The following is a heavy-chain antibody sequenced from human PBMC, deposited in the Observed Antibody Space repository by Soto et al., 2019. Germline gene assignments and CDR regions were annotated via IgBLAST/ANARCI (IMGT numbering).Heavy chain of an antibody. V-gene: IGHV1-2*04. D-gene: IGHD2-21*02. CDR1: GYTFTGYY. CDR2: INPNSGGT. Sequence: QVQLVQSGAEVKKPGASVKVSCKASGYTFTGYYMHWVRQAPGQGLEWMGWINPNSGGTNYAQKFQGWVTMTRDTSLSTAYMELSRLRSDDTAVYYCARYDPEGVTAIDYWGQGTLVTVSS. J-gene: IGHJ4*02. CDR3: ARYDPEGVTAIDY.